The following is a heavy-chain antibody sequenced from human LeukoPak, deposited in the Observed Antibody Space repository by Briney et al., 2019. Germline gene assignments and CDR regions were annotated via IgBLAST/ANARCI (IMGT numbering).Heavy chain of an antibody. Sequence: SETLSLTCTVSGGSISSYYWNWIRQPPGKGLEWIGYIYYTGSTYYNPSLKSRVTISLDTSKNQFSLKLSSLTAADTAVYFCARAPWLHFDSWGQGTLVTVSS. D-gene: IGHD5-24*01. CDR3: ARAPWLHFDS. J-gene: IGHJ4*02. CDR2: IYYTGST. V-gene: IGHV4-59*12. CDR1: GGSISSYY.